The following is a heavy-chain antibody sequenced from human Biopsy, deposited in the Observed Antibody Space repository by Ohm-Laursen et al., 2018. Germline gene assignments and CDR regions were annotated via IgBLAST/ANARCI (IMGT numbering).Heavy chain of an antibody. CDR1: GDSISSYY. CDR2: IYFTGRT. Sequence: SQTLSLTCTVSGDSISSYYWSWIRQPPGKGLEWIGYIYFTGRTSYNPSLKSRVTMSVKSSKKQFSLRLSSVTAADTAVYYCASAGYNPDWNFDLWGRGTRVTVSS. J-gene: IGHJ2*01. V-gene: IGHV4-59*12. D-gene: IGHD5-24*01. CDR3: ASAGYNPDWNFDL.